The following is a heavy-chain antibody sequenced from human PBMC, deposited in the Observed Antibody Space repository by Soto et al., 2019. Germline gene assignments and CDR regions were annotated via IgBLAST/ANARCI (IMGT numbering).Heavy chain of an antibody. Sequence: ASVKVSCKASGYTFSSYGISWVRQAPGQGLEWTGWISVYNGNTNYAQKFQGRVTMTTDTSTSTAYMELRSLRSDDTAVYYCAGFRQLAFYYYGMDVWGQGTTVTVSS. CDR2: ISVYNGNT. J-gene: IGHJ6*02. V-gene: IGHV1-18*01. CDR1: GYTFSSYG. CDR3: AGFRQLAFYYYGMDV. D-gene: IGHD6-6*01.